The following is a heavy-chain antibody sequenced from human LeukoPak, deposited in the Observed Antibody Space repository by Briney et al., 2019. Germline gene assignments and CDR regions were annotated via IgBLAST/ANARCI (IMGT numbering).Heavy chain of an antibody. J-gene: IGHJ4*02. Sequence: GGSLRLSCAASGFTFSSYALSWVRQAPGKGLEWVSPITGSAGSTYYADSVKGRFSISRDNSKNTLYLQMNSLRAEDTAVYYCAKVGSERRLNGNVDYWGQGTLVTVSS. CDR1: GFTFSSYA. V-gene: IGHV3-23*01. CDR2: ITGSAGST. D-gene: IGHD1-26*01. CDR3: AKVGSERRLNGNVDY.